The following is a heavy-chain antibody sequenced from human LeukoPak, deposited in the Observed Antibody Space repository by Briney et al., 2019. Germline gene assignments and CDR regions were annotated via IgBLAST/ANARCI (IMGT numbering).Heavy chain of an antibody. CDR2: IYYSGST. CDR1: AGTISSSIYY. D-gene: IGHD3-22*01. J-gene: IGHJ4*02. V-gene: IGHV4-39*01. Sequence: SETLSLTSTAPAGTISSSIYYLCRIRQPPGKGLEWIGSIYYSGSTYYNPSLKSRVTISVDTSKNQFSLKLSSVTAADTAVYYCARHPNPDYYVSSGYPFDYWGQGTLVTVSS. CDR3: ARHPNPDYYVSSGYPFDY.